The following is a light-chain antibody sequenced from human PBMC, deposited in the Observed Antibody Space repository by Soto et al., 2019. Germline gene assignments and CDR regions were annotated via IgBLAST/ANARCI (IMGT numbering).Light chain of an antibody. V-gene: IGKV1-8*01. CDR1: QDISSS. Sequence: AIRMTQSPSSFSASIGDRVTITCRASQDISSSLGWYQQIPGRAPKLLISGASNLQSGVPSRLSGSGSGTDFTLTISSLQSEDFATYYCQHYYSSPPTFGQGTKVDIK. J-gene: IGKJ1*01. CDR3: QHYYSSPPT. CDR2: GAS.